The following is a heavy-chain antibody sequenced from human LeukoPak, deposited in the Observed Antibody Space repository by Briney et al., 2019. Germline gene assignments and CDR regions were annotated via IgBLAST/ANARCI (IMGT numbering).Heavy chain of an antibody. J-gene: IGHJ4*02. V-gene: IGHV3-21*01. CDR3: AREIHFTMVRGVIPFFDY. Sequence: GGSLRLSCVGSGFTFSSYWMTWVRQAPGKGLEWVSSISSSSSYIYYADSVKGRFTISRDNAKNSLYLQMNSLRAEDTAVYYCAREIHFTMVRGVIPFFDYWGQGTLVTVSS. D-gene: IGHD3-10*01. CDR2: ISSSSSYI. CDR1: GFTFSSYW.